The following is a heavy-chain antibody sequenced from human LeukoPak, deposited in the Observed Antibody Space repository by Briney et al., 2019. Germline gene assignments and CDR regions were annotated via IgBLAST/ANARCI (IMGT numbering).Heavy chain of an antibody. CDR1: GFTFSTNW. D-gene: IGHD1-26*01. CDR3: ASRIVGTPDYFDY. CDR2: IHQDGNEK. Sequence: GGSLRLSCAASGFTFSTNWMSWVRQAPGKGLEWVANIHQDGNEKYYVDSVKGRFTISRANAKNSLYLQMNSLRIEDTAVYYCASRIVGTPDYFDYWGQGTLVTVSS. J-gene: IGHJ4*02. V-gene: IGHV3-7*01.